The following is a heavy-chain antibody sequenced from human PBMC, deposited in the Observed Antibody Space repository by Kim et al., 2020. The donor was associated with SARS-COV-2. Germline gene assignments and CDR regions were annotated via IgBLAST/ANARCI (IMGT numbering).Heavy chain of an antibody. CDR3: ARLGGGYYYGSEEDAFDI. CDR1: GGSISSSSYY. J-gene: IGHJ3*02. Sequence: SETLSLTCTVSGGSISSSSYYWGWIRQPPGKGLEWIGSIYYSWSTYYNPSLKSRVTISVDTSKNQFSLKLSSVTAADTAVYYCARLGGGYYYGSEEDAFDIWGQGTMVTVSS. CDR2: IYYSWST. V-gene: IGHV4-39*01. D-gene: IGHD3-10*01.